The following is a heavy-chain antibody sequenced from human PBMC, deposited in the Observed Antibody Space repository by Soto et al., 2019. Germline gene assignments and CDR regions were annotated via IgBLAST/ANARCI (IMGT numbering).Heavy chain of an antibody. V-gene: IGHV1-69*12. CDR1: GGTFSSYA. J-gene: IGHJ2*01. D-gene: IGHD2-15*01. CDR3: ARVVTVVKSFHYWYFDL. Sequence: QVQLVQSGAEVKKPGSSVKVSCKASGGTFSSYAISWVRQAPGQGLEWMGGIIHMFGTTNYAQKFQGRVTITADESTSTAYMELSSLRSEDTAVYYCARVVTVVKSFHYWYFDLWGRGTLVTVSS. CDR2: IIHMFGTT.